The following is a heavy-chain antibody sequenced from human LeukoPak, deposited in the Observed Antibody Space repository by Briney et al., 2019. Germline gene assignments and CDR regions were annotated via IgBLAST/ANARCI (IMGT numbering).Heavy chain of an antibody. J-gene: IGHJ5*02. CDR2: IYHSGST. V-gene: IGHV4-30-2*03. CDR1: GGSISSGGYS. D-gene: IGHD2-15*01. Sequence: PSETLSLTCAVSGGSISSGGYSWSWIRQPPGKGLEWIGYIYHSGSTYYNPSLKSRVTISVDTSKNQFSLKLSSVTAADTAVYYCARHRLEKDIVVVVAATPLDNNWFDPWGQGTLVTVSS. CDR3: ARHRLEKDIVVVVAATPLDNNWFDP.